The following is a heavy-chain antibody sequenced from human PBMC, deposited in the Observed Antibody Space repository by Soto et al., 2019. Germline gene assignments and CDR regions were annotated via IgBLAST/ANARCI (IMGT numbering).Heavy chain of an antibody. V-gene: IGHV3-7*05. CDR1: GFILSNFW. J-gene: IGHJ4*02. Sequence: EVQLVESGGGLVQPGGSLRPSWPALGFILSNFWMGGVRQAPGKGLEWVANIKEDGSEKYHVDSVKGRFTISRDNVKNLMYLQMDSLRAEDTAVYKCVRGGSHSFDYCGQGTLVTVSS. CDR3: VRGGSHSFDY. D-gene: IGHD1-26*01. CDR2: IKEDGSEK.